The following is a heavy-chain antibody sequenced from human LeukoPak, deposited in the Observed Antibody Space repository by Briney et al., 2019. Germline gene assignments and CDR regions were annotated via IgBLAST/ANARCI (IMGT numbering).Heavy chain of an antibody. D-gene: IGHD2-21*02. V-gene: IGHV3-21*01. J-gene: IGHJ5*02. Sequence: GGSLRLSCAASGFTFSSYSTNWVRQAPGKGLEWVSSISSSSSYIYYADSVKGRFTISRDNAKNSLYLQMNSLRAEDTAVYYCARGVGDTGNNWFDPWGQGTLVTVSS. CDR2: ISSSSSYI. CDR1: GFTFSSYS. CDR3: ARGVGDTGNNWFDP.